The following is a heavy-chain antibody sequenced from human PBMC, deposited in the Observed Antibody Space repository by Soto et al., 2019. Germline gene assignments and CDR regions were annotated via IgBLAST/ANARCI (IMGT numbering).Heavy chain of an antibody. CDR3: AKFSYYDSSGFYPFAN. Sequence: QVQLVQSGGGVVQPGRSLRLSCVASGFTFSSQGINWVRQAPGKGLEWVAVISNDGKNEYYAESVKGRFTISRDNRKNTLYLQMNSLRAEDTAVYYCAKFSYYDSSGFYPFANWGQRTLVTVSS. CDR1: GFTFSSQG. J-gene: IGHJ4*02. V-gene: IGHV3-30*18. D-gene: IGHD3-22*01. CDR2: ISNDGKNE.